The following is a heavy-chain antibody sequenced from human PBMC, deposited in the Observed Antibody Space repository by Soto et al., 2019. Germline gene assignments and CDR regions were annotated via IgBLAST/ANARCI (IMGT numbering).Heavy chain of an antibody. CDR1: GDYIHVGGYY. D-gene: IGHD2-2*01. J-gene: IGHJ5*02. Sequence: QVQLQESGPGLVKPSQTLSLTCSVSGDYIHVGGYYWTWIRQLPGKGLEWMGYIYYTGKTYYNPSLESRLTMSVDRSTNQFSLRLTSVTAADTAVYFCGRDLTSNANCIDPWGQGTLVTVSS. CDR3: GRDLTSNANCIDP. CDR2: IYYTGKT. V-gene: IGHV4-30-4*01.